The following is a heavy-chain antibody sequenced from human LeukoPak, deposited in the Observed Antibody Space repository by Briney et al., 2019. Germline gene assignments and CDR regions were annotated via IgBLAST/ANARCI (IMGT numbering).Heavy chain of an antibody. V-gene: IGHV3-30*02. J-gene: IGHJ4*02. D-gene: IGHD5-24*01. CDR1: GFTFSSFG. Sequence: GGSLRLSCAASGFTFSSFGMHWVRQAPGQGLEWVAFVLYDGTNKYYADSVKGRFTISRDNSKNTLYLQMNSLRAEDTAVYYCAKDKFVEMATSRLDYWGQGTLVTVSS. CDR2: VLYDGTNK. CDR3: AKDKFVEMATSRLDY.